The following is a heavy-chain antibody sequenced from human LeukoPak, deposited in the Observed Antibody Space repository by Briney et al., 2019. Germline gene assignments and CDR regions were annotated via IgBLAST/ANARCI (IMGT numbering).Heavy chain of an antibody. CDR2: ITWDGGST. V-gene: IGHV3-43*01. Sequence: GGSLRLSCAASGFTFDDYTMHWVRQAPGKGLEWVSLITWDGGSTYYADSVKGRFTISRDNAKNSLYLQMNSLRVEDTAVYYCTRDFGFDIWGQGTMVTVSS. J-gene: IGHJ3*02. CDR1: GFTFDDYT. CDR3: TRDFGFDI. D-gene: IGHD3-10*01.